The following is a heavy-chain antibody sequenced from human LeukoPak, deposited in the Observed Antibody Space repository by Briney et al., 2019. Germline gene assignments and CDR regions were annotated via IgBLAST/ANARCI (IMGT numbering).Heavy chain of an antibody. D-gene: IGHD6-19*01. CDR2: ISYDGSNK. V-gene: IGHV3-30-3*01. CDR1: GFTFSSYA. CDR3: ARDGVAVAGTPYYYYYYMDV. Sequence: GGSLRLSCAASGFTFSSYAMHWVRQAPGKGLEWVAVISYDGSNKYYADSVKGRFTISRDNSKNTLYLQMNSLRAEDTAVYYCARDGVAVAGTPYYYYYYMDVWGKGTTVTVSS. J-gene: IGHJ6*03.